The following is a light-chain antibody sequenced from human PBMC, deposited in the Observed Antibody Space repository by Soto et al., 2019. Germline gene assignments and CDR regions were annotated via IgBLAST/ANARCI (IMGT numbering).Light chain of an antibody. CDR2: EDN. V-gene: IGLV1-51*01. Sequence: QSVLTQPPSVSAAPGQKVTISCSGSSSNIGSNYVSWYQQFPGTAPKLLIYEDNKRPSGIPDRFSGSKSGTSASLAITGLQAEDEADYYCQAYDYSLTASVFGGGTKLTVL. CDR3: QAYDYSLTASV. CDR1: SSNIGSNY. J-gene: IGLJ3*02.